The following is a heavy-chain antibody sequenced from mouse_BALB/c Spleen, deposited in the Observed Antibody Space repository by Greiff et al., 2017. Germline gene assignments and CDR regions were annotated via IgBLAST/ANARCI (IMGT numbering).Heavy chain of an antibody. CDR1: GYTFTEYI. CDR2: FYPGSGSI. J-gene: IGHJ3*01. V-gene: IGHV1-62-2*01. CDR3: ARHEDYYGSSYVAWFAY. D-gene: IGHD1-1*01. Sequence: QVQLKQSGAELVKPGASVKLSCKASGYTFTEYIIHWVKQRSGQGLEWIGWFYPGSGSIKYNEKFKDKATLTADKSSSTVYIELSRLTSEDSAVYFCARHEDYYGSSYVAWFAYWGQGTLVTVSA.